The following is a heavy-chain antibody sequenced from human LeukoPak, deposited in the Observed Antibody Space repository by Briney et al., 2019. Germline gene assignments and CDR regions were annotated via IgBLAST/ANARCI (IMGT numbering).Heavy chain of an antibody. Sequence: PSETLSLTCTVSGGSISSSSYYWGWIRQPPGKGLEWIGSIYYSGSTYYNPSLKSRVTISVDTSKNQFSLKLSSVTAADTAVYYCARLGGASYYYYMDAWGKGTTVTVSS. CDR2: IYYSGST. CDR1: GGSISSSSYY. V-gene: IGHV4-39*01. J-gene: IGHJ6*03. CDR3: ARLGGASYYYYMDA.